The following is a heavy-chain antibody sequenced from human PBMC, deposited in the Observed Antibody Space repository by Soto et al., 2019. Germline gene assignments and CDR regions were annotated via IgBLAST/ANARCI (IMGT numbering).Heavy chain of an antibody. Sequence: QVQLQESGPGLVKPSETLSLTCTVSGGSISSYYWSWIRQHPGKGLEWIGYIYYSGSTNYHPSLKSRFTISVDTSKNQFSLKLSSVTAADTAVYYCARVGDTAGDYVIADYWGQGTLVTVSS. J-gene: IGHJ4*02. CDR3: ARVGDTAGDYVIADY. V-gene: IGHV4-59*01. D-gene: IGHD4-17*01. CDR1: GGSISSYY. CDR2: IYYSGST.